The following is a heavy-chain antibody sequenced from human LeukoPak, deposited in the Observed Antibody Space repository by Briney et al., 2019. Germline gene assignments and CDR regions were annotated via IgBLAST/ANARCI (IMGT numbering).Heavy chain of an antibody. D-gene: IGHD3-22*01. V-gene: IGHV3-48*03. CDR2: INPTGSPT. J-gene: IGHJ4*02. CDR3: AKARGYSESGGYPVFDY. Sequence: GGSLRLSCAASGFTFSSSRMNWVRQAPGKGLEWVAYINPTGSPTHYPDSVKGRFTISRDNAKNSLFLQMDDLRAEDTAVYYCAKARGYSESGGYPVFDYWGQGALVTVSS. CDR1: GFTFSSSR.